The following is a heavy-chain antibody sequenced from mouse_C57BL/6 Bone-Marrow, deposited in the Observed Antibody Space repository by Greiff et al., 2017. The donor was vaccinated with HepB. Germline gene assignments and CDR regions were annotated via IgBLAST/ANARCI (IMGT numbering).Heavy chain of an antibody. V-gene: IGHV5-6*01. D-gene: IGHD3-1*01. CDR3: ARHLRERFAY. J-gene: IGHJ3*01. Sequence: EVQGVESGGDLVKPGGSLKLSCAASGFAFSSYGMSWVRQTPDKRLEWVATISSGGSYTYYPDSVKGRFTISRDNAKNTLYLQMSSLKSEDTAMYYCARHLRERFAYWGQGTLVTVSA. CDR1: GFAFSSYG. CDR2: ISSGGSYT.